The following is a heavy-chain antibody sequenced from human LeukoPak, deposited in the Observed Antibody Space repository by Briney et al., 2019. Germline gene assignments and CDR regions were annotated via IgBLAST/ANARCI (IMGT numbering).Heavy chain of an antibody. CDR2: IYYSGST. CDR1: GGSISSYY. D-gene: IGHD5-12*01. J-gene: IGHJ4*02. Sequence: SETLSLTCTVSGGSISSYYWSWIRQPPGKGLEWIGYIYYSGSTNYNPSLKSRVTISVDTSKNQFSLKLSSVTAADTAVYYCASHSGGYAYWGQGTLVTVSS. CDR3: ASHSGGYAY. V-gene: IGHV4-59*12.